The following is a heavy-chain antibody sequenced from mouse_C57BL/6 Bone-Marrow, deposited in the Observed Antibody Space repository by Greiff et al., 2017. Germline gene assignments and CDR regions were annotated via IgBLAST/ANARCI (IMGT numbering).Heavy chain of an antibody. CDR3: ARIITTVVATNAY. V-gene: IGHV1-81*01. Sequence: QVQLQQSGAELARPGASVKLSCKASGYTFTSYGISWVKQRTGQGLEWIGEIYPRSGNTYYNEKFKGKATLTADNSSSTAYMELRSLTSEDSAVYFCARIITTVVATNAYWGQGTLVTVSA. J-gene: IGHJ3*01. CDR1: GYTFTSYG. D-gene: IGHD1-1*01. CDR2: IYPRSGNT.